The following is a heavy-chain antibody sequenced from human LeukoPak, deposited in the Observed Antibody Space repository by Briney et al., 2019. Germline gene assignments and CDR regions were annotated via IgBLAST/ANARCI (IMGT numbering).Heavy chain of an antibody. CDR1: GGSISSSSYY. D-gene: IGHD3-22*01. J-gene: IGHJ3*02. Sequence: SETLSLTCTVSGGSISSSSYYWGWIRQPPGKGLEWIGSIYYSGSTYYNPSLKSRVTISVDTSKNQFSLKLSSVTAADTAVYYCARVKGYDSNRDAFDIWGQGTMVTVSS. CDR2: IYYSGST. CDR3: ARVKGYDSNRDAFDI. V-gene: IGHV4-39*07.